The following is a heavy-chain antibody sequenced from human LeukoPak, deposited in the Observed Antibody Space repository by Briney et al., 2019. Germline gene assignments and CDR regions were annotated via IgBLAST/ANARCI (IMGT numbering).Heavy chain of an antibody. V-gene: IGHV4-4*07. J-gene: IGHJ6*03. CDR1: GGSISSYY. CDR2: IYTSGST. D-gene: IGHD2-2*03. CDR3: ARDRVDIVVVPAATTYYYYMDV. Sequence: SETLSLTCTVSGGSISSYYWSWIRQPAGKGLEWIGRIYTSGSTNYNPSLKSRVTMSVDTSKNQFSLKLSSVTAADTAVYYCARDRVDIVVVPAATTYYYYMDVWGKGTTVTVSS.